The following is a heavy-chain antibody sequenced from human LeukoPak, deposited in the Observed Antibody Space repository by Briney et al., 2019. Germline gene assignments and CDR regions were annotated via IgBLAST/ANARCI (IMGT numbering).Heavy chain of an antibody. Sequence: GGSLRLSCAASGFTFSSYAMHWVRQAPGKGLEWVAVISYDGSNKYYADSVKGRFTISRDNSKNTLYLQMNSLRAEDTAVYYCARGGQLSPDYWGQGTLVAVSS. CDR3: ARGGQLSPDY. CDR1: GFTFSSYA. D-gene: IGHD5-18*01. V-gene: IGHV3-30*04. CDR2: ISYDGSNK. J-gene: IGHJ4*02.